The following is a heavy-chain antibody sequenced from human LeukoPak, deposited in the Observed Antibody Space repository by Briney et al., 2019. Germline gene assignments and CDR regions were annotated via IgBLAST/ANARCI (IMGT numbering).Heavy chain of an antibody. Sequence: GGSLRLSCAASGFTFSSYAMTWARQAPGKGLEWVSVISGSGGSTYYADSVKGRFTISRDNSKNTLYLQMSSLRAEDTAQYYCAKGAGGYLPGHWGQGTLVTVSS. V-gene: IGHV3-23*01. CDR2: ISGSGGST. CDR3: AKGAGGYLPGH. J-gene: IGHJ4*02. CDR1: GFTFSSYA. D-gene: IGHD2-8*02.